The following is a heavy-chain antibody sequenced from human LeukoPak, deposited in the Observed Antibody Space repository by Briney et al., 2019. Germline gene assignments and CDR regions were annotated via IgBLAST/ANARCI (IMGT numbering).Heavy chain of an antibody. CDR3: ARDLQYYYDSSGYSRGDAFDI. CDR1: GFTFSSYS. CDR2: ISSSSSTI. J-gene: IGHJ3*02. D-gene: IGHD3-22*01. Sequence: GGSLRLSCAASGFTFSSYSMNWVRQAPGKGLEWVSYISSSSSTIYYADSVKGRFTISRDNAKNSLYLQMNSLRAEDTAVYYCARDLQYYYDSSGYSRGDAFDIWGQGTMVTVSS. V-gene: IGHV3-48*01.